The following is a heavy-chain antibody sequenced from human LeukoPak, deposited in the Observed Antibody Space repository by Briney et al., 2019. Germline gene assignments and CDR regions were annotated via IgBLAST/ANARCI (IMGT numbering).Heavy chain of an antibody. J-gene: IGHJ6*03. V-gene: IGHV3-30*13. Sequence: GRSLRLSCVASGFIFSNYGMHWVRQTPGKGLEWLAVISYDGSDTYYADSVKGRFTVSRDNSRYSLFLDLNSLRADDAAVYYCARDPLAAAGPPYYYYYMDVWGRGTTVTVSS. D-gene: IGHD6-13*01. CDR3: ARDPLAAAGPPYYYYYMDV. CDR1: GFIFSNYG. CDR2: ISYDGSDT.